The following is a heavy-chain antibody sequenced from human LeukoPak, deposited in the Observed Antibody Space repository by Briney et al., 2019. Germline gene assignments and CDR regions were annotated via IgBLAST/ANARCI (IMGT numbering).Heavy chain of an antibody. CDR2: IYYSGST. CDR3: VRGRVYGSGNNWFDP. CDR1: GGSIISSAYY. D-gene: IGHD3-10*01. V-gene: IGHV4-30-4*08. Sequence: PSQTLSLTCTVSGGSIISSAYYWSWIRQPPGKGLEWIGYIYYSGSTYYNPSLKSRVTISLDTSKNQFSLKLTSVTAADTAVYYCVRGRVYGSGNNWFDPWGQGTLVTVSS. J-gene: IGHJ5*02.